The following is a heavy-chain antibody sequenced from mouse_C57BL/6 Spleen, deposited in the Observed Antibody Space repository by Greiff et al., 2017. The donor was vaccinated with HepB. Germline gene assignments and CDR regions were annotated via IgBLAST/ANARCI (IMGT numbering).Heavy chain of an antibody. CDR1: GYTFTDYN. J-gene: IGHJ1*03. D-gene: IGHD2-4*01. CDR2: INPNNGGT. Sequence: VQLQQSRPELVKPGASVKIPCKASGYTFTDYNMDWVKQSHGKSLEWIGDINPNNGGTIYNQKFKGKATLTVDKSSSTAYMELRSLTSEDTAVYYCARRGYDYDEGSYFDVWGTGTTVTVSS. V-gene: IGHV1-18*01. CDR3: ARRGYDYDEGSYFDV.